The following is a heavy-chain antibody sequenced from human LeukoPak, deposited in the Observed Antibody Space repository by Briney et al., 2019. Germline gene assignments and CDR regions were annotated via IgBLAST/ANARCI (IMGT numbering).Heavy chain of an antibody. CDR2: IYHSGST. V-gene: IGHV4-38-2*02. CDR3: ARDFGNMRNWFDP. J-gene: IGHJ5*02. D-gene: IGHD3-16*01. Sequence: SETLSLTCTVSGYSISSGYYWGWIWQPPGKGLEWIGSIYHSGSTYYNPSLKSRVTISVDTSKNQFSLKLSSVTAADTAVYYCARDFGNMRNWFDPWGQGTLVTVSS. CDR1: GYSISSGYY.